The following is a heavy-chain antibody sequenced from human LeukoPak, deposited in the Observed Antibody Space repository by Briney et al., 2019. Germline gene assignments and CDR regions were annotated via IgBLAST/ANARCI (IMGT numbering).Heavy chain of an antibody. J-gene: IGHJ4*02. CDR1: GYTFTSYD. V-gene: IGHV1-8*01. CDR2: MNHNSGNT. CDR3: ARGTRPYRYSSSRYYFDY. Sequence: ASVKVSCKASGYTFTSYDINWVRQATGQGLEWMGWMNHNSGNTGYAQKFQGRVTMTRNTSISTAYMELSSLRSEDTAVYYCARGTRPYRYSSSRYYFDYWGQGTLVTVSS. D-gene: IGHD6-6*01.